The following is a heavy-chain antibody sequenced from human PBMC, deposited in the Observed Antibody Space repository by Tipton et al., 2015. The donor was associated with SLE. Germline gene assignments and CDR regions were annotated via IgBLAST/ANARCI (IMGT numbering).Heavy chain of an antibody. CDR2: VYYSGST. V-gene: IGHV4-39*07. Sequence: TLSLTCTVSGGSISSYYWGWIRQPPGKGLEWIGSVYYSGSTYYNPSLKSRVTISVDTSKNQFSLKLSSVTAADTAVYYCARADSYGDYFDYWGQGTLVTVSS. CDR1: GGSISSYY. J-gene: IGHJ4*02. CDR3: ARADSYGDYFDY. D-gene: IGHD5-18*01.